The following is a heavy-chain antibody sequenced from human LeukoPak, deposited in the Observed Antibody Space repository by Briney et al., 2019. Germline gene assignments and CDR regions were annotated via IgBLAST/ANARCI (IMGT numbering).Heavy chain of an antibody. CDR3: ARALARDVYNINWFDP. Sequence: RASVKVSCKASGYTFTSYGISWVRQAPGQGLEWMGWISAYNGNTNYAQNLQGRVTMTTDTSTSTAYMELTSLRSDDTAVYYCARALARDVYNINWFDPWGQGTLVTVSS. CDR1: GYTFTSYG. V-gene: IGHV1-18*01. CDR2: ISAYNGNT. J-gene: IGHJ5*02. D-gene: IGHD5-24*01.